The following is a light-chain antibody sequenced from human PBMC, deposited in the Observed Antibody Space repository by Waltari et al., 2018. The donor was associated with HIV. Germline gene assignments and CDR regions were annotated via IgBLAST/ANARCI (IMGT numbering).Light chain of an antibody. V-gene: IGLV3-25*03. J-gene: IGLJ3*02. Sequence: YELTQPPSVSVSPGQTATITCSGDALPKQSGYWYQQKPGQAPVVVIYKDSDRPPGSPERFSGSSSGTTVTLTISGVQAEDEADYYCQSSDSSGNYWAFGGGTKLTVL. CDR1: ALPKQS. CDR2: KDS. CDR3: QSSDSSGNYWA.